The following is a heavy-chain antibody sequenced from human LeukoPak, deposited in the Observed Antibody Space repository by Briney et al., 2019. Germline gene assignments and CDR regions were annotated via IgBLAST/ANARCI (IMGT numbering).Heavy chain of an antibody. Sequence: GGSLRLSCAASGFTFSDYDMHWVRQTTGKGLEWVSAIGTAGDTYYTGSVKGRFTISGENAKNSLYLQMNSLRAGDTAVYYCARVAKERVGGVYYFDYWGQGTLVTVSS. D-gene: IGHD1-1*01. CDR1: GFTFSDYD. J-gene: IGHJ4*02. CDR2: IGTAGDT. V-gene: IGHV3-13*01. CDR3: ARVAKERVGGVYYFDY.